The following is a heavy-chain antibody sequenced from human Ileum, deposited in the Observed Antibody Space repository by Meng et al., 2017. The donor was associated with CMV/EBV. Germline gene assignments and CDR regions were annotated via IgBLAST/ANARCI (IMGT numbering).Heavy chain of an antibody. D-gene: IGHD2-2*01. CDR1: GYTFTGYY. Sequence: ASVKVSCKASGYTFTGYYMHWVRQAPGQGLEWKGWINPNSGGTNYAQKFQGRVTMTRDTSISTAYMELSRLRSDDTAVYYCARGLGLYCSSTSCSSYYFDYWGQGTLVTVSS. V-gene: IGHV1-2*02. CDR2: INPNSGGT. J-gene: IGHJ4*02. CDR3: ARGLGLYCSSTSCSSYYFDY.